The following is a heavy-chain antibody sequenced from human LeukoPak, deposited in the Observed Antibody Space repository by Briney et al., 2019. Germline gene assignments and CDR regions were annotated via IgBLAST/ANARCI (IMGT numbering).Heavy chain of an antibody. D-gene: IGHD4-17*01. CDR2: INPNSGGT. J-gene: IGHJ4*02. CDR1: XXXXTGYY. Sequence: GASVKVSCKXXXXXXTGYYMHWVRQAPGQGLEWMGWINPNSGGTNYAQKFQGRVTMTRDTSISTAYMELSRLRSDDTAVYYCARDRDYGDSFDYWGQGTLVTVSS. V-gene: IGHV1-2*02. CDR3: ARDRDYGDSFDY.